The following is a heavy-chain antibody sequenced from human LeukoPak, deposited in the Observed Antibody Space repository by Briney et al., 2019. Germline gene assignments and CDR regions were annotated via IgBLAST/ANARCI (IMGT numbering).Heavy chain of an antibody. CDR3: AKSTSSSGSFYSGLDD. CDR1: EFTVSNYA. Sequence: GGSLSLSCPASEFTVSNYAMTWVRQAPGKGLEWVSCISGSGGSTYYADSVKGRFTISRDDSKNTLYLQMNSLRAEDTAIYYCAKSTSSSGSFYSGLDDWGQGTLVTVSS. V-gene: IGHV3-23*01. CDR2: ISGSGGST. J-gene: IGHJ4*02. D-gene: IGHD2-15*01.